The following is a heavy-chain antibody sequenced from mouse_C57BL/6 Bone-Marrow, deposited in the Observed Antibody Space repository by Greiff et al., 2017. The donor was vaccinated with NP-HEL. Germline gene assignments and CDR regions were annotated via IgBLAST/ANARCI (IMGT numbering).Heavy chain of an antibody. CDR1: GFTFSSYA. D-gene: IGHD1-1*01. V-gene: IGHV5-9-1*02. CDR2: ISSGGDYI. Sequence: EVHLVESGEGLVKPGGSLKLSCAASGFTFSSYAMSWVRQTPEKRLEWVAYISSGGDYIYYADTVKGRFTISRDNARNTLYLQMSSLKSEDTAMYYCTRAGGVYYYGSSYAMDYWGQGTSVTVSS. CDR3: TRAGGVYYYGSSYAMDY. J-gene: IGHJ4*01.